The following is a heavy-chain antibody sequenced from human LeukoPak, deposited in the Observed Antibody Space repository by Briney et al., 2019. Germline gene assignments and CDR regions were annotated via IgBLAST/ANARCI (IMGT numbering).Heavy chain of an antibody. CDR3: ARSEDAFDI. CDR1: GGSFSGYY. CDR2: INHSGST. V-gene: IGHV4-34*01. Sequence: SETLSLTCAVYGGSFSGYYWSWIRQPPGKGLEWIGEINHSGSTNYNPSLKGRVTISVDTSKNQFSLKLSSVTAADTAVYYCARSEDAFDIWGQGTMVTVSS. J-gene: IGHJ3*02.